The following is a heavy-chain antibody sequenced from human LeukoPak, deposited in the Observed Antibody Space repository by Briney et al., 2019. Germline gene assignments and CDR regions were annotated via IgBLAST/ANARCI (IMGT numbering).Heavy chain of an antibody. V-gene: IGHV3-23*01. J-gene: IGHJ4*02. CDR3: VKGFVHPTYYFDY. CDR2: ITGSGDGT. Sequence: SGGSLRLSCAASGFTFSNYAMMWVRQAPGKRLEWVFSITGSGDGTYYADSVRGRFTISRDNSENTLYLQLNSLRAEDTAVYFCVKGFVHPTYYFDYWGQGTLVTVSS. CDR1: GFTFSNYA. D-gene: IGHD3-10*01.